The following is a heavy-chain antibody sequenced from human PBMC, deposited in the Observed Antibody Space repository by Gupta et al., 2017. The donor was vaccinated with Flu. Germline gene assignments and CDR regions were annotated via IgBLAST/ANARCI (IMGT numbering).Heavy chain of an antibody. CDR1: GGSFSGYY. CDR3: ASLTYYDVWSGFYGMDV. CDR2: INHSGST. D-gene: IGHD3-3*01. J-gene: IGHJ6*02. V-gene: IGHV4-34*01. Sequence: QVQLQQWGAGLLKPSETLSLPCAVDGGSFSGYYWSWIRQPTGKGLEGIGEINHSGSTNYNTYLKRRVTISVETSKNQVSLKLSAVTAAEPAVDYCASLTYYDVWSGFYGMDVGGQGTTVTVSS.